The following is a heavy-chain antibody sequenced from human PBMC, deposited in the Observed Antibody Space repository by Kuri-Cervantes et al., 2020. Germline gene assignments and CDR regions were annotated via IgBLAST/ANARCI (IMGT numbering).Heavy chain of an antibody. CDR2: ISAYNGDT. D-gene: IGHD1-26*01. J-gene: IGHJ4*02. V-gene: IGHV1-18*04. Sequence: ASVKVSCKASGYTFTYRYLHWVRQAPGQGREWMGWISAYNGDTNYAQKLQGRVTMTTDTSTSTAYMELRSLRSDDTAVYYCARVGVGATSDYWGQGTLVTVSS. CDR3: ARVGVGATSDY. CDR1: GYTFTYRY.